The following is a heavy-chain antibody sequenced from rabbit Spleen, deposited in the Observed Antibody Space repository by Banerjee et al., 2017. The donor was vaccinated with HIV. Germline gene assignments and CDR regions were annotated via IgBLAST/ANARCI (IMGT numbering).Heavy chain of an antibody. CDR2: IATDSSGRT. Sequence: QEQLEESGGGLVKPEGSLTLTCKASGVSFSDKDVMRWVRQAPGKGLEWIACIATDSSGRTHYASWAKGRFTITRSTSLNTVELKMTSLTAADTATYFCARGSGLDYYNLWGPGTLVTVS. D-gene: IGHD1-1*01. CDR3: ARGSGLDYYNL. CDR1: GVSFSDKDV. V-gene: IGHV1S43*01. J-gene: IGHJ4*01.